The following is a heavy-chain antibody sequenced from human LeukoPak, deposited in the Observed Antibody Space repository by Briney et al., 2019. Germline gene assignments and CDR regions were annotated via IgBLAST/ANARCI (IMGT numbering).Heavy chain of an antibody. CDR1: GFSFSTYA. D-gene: IGHD2-21*01. J-gene: IGHJ4*01. Sequence: GGSLRLSSSSSGFSFSTYAMNWVRQAPGKGPEWVSAVTASGSTAYYADSVKGRFTASRDNSKNTFFLHMDNLRAEDTATYYCAKSAYCYYFDHWGHGALVTVSS. V-gene: IGHV3-23*01. CDR2: VTASGSTA. CDR3: AKSAYCYYFDH.